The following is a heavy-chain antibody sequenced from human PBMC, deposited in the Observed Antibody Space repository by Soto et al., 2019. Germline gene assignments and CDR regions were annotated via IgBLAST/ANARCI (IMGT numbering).Heavy chain of an antibody. CDR2: ISWNSGSI. J-gene: IGHJ4*02. D-gene: IGHD6-19*01. CDR3: AKDSSGWKEIDY. CDR1: GFTFDDYA. V-gene: IGHV3-9*01. Sequence: GGSLRLSCAASGFTFDDYAMHWVRQAPGKGLEWVSGISWNSGSIGYADSVKGRFTISRDNAKNSLYLQMNSLRAEDTALYYCAKDSSGWKEIDYWGQGTLVTVSS.